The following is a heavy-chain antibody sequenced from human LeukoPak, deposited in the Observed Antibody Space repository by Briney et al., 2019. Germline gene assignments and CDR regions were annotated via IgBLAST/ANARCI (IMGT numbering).Heavy chain of an antibody. CDR1: GGSISSNNW. Sequence: PSGTLSLTCAVSGGSISSNNWWSWVRQPPGKGLEWTGEIYHSRSTNYNPSLASRVTISLDKSKNQFSLKLNSVTAADTAVYYCARDRSISATGLDYWGQGTLVTVSS. D-gene: IGHD6-13*01. CDR3: ARDRSISATGLDY. CDR2: IYHSRST. J-gene: IGHJ4*02. V-gene: IGHV4-4*02.